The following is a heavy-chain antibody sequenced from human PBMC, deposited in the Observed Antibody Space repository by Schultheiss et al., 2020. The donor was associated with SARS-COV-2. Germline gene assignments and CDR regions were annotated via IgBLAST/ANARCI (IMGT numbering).Heavy chain of an antibody. V-gene: IGHV4-4*07. D-gene: IGHD6-13*01. Sequence: SETLSLTCTVSGGSISSYYWSWIRQPAGKGLEWIGRIYTSGSTYYNPSLKSRVTISVDTSKNQFSLKLSSVTAADTAVYYCARVPSPGIAGDVWGQGTTVTVSS. CDR3: ARVPSPGIAGDV. CDR2: IYTSGST. J-gene: IGHJ6*02. CDR1: GGSISSYY.